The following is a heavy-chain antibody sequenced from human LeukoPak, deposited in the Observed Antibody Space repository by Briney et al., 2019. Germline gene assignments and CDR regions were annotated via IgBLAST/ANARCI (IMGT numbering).Heavy chain of an antibody. Sequence: GASVKVSCKASGYTFTSYYMHWVRQAPGQGLEWMAIINPSGGSTSYAQKFQGRVTMTRDTSTSTVYMELSSLRSEDTAVYYCARETTHDYGDYVPFDYWGQGTLVTVSS. CDR2: INPSGGST. CDR1: GYTFTSYY. CDR3: ARETTHDYGDYVPFDY. V-gene: IGHV1-46*01. J-gene: IGHJ4*02. D-gene: IGHD4-17*01.